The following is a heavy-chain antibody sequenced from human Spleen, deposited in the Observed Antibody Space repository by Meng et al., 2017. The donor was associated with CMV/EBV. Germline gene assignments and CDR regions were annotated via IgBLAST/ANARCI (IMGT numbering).Heavy chain of an antibody. CDR3: AKDLRGGVIVRYFDY. D-gene: IGHD3-16*02. CDR2: INWNGARI. V-gene: IGHV3-20*04. J-gene: IGHJ4*02. CDR1: GFTFDAYG. Sequence: GESLKISCAGSGFTFDAYGMSWVRQAPGKGLEWVSTINWNGARIGYVDSVKGRFTISRDNAKNSLDLQMDSLRAEDTAVYYCAKDLRGGVIVRYFDYWGQGTLVTVSS.